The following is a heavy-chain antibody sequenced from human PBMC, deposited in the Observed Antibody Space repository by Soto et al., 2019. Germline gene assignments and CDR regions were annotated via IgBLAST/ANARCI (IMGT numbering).Heavy chain of an antibody. CDR2: ISYDGSNK. J-gene: IGHJ6*02. CDR3: ARVDGRFLEWLLWEYYYGMDV. D-gene: IGHD3-3*01. CDR1: GFTFSSYA. Sequence: GGSLRLSCAASGFTFSSYAMHWVRQAPGKGLEWVAVISYDGSNKYYADSVKGRFTISRDNSKNTLYLQMNSLRAEDTAVYYCARVDGRFLEWLLWEYYYGMDVWGQGTTVTVSS. V-gene: IGHV3-30-3*01.